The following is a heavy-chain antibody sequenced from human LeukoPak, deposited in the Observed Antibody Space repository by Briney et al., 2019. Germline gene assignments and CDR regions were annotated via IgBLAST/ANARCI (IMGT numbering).Heavy chain of an antibody. D-gene: IGHD2-15*01. V-gene: IGHV3-43*02. CDR1: GFTFDDYA. CDR2: ISGDGGST. CDR3: AIGWQPSY. J-gene: IGHJ4*02. Sequence: GGSLRPSCAASGFTFDDYAMHWVRQAPGKGLEWVSLISGDGGSTYYAVSVKGRFTISRDNSKNSLYLQMNSLRTEDTALYYCAIGWQPSYWGQGTLVTVSS.